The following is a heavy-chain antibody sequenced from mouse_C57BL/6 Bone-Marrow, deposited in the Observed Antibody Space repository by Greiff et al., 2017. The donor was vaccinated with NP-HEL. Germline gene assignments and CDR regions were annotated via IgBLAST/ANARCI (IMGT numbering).Heavy chain of an antibody. CDR3: ARSAGGYYAMDY. J-gene: IGHJ4*01. D-gene: IGHD1-2*01. Sequence: QVQLQQPGAELVKPGASVKLSCKASGYTFTSYWMQWVKQRPGQGLEWIGEIDPSDSYTNYNQKFKGKATLTVDTSSSTAYMQLSSLTSEDSAVYYCARSAGGYYAMDYWGQGTSVTVSS. V-gene: IGHV1-50*01. CDR2: IDPSDSYT. CDR1: GYTFTSYW.